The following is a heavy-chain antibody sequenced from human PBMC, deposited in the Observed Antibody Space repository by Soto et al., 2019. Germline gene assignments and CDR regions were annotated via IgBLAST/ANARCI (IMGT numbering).Heavy chain of an antibody. CDR2: IWFDGSNK. CDR3: ATTGPY. V-gene: IGHV3-33*08. J-gene: IGHJ4*02. CDR1: GFTFDDYG. Sequence: GGSLSLSCAASGFTFDDYGMSWVRQAPGKGLEWVAVIWFDGSNKFYADSVKGRFTISRDNSKNTVSLQMNSLRDEDSAAYYCATTGPYWGQGTLVTVSS.